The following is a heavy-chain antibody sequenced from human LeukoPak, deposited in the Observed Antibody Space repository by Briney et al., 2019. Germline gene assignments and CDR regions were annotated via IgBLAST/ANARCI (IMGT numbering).Heavy chain of an antibody. CDR3: ARDPSYYDILTGYSRPNPFDY. CDR2: ISAYNGNT. J-gene: IGHJ4*02. V-gene: IGHV1-18*03. D-gene: IGHD3-9*01. Sequence: ASVKVSCKASGYTFTSYGISWVRQAPGQGLEWMGWISAYNGNTNYAQKLQGRVTMTTDTSTSTAYMELRSLRSDDMAVYYCARDPSYYDILTGYSRPNPFDYWGQGTLVTVSS. CDR1: GYTFTSYG.